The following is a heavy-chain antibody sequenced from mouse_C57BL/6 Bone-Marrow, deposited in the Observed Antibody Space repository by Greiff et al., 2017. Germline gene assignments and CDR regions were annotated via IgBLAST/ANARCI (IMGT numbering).Heavy chain of an antibody. CDR2: IRSKSNNYAT. V-gene: IGHV10-1*01. J-gene: IGHJ1*03. Sequence: EVKLVESGGGLVQPKGSLKLSCAASGFSFNTYAMNWVRQAPGKGLEWVARIRSKSNNYATYYADSVKDRFTISSDDSESMLYLQMNNLKTEDTAMYYCVRHRGGLLYWYFDVWGTGTTGTVSS. CDR1: GFSFNTYA. D-gene: IGHD2-13*01. CDR3: VRHRGGLLYWYFDV.